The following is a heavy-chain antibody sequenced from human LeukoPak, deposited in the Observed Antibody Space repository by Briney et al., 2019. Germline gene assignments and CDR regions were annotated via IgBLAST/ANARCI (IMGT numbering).Heavy chain of an antibody. Sequence: PSETLSLTCTVSGGSINNYYWSWIRQPPGKGLEWIGYIYYSGSTNYNPSLKSRVTISVDTSKNQFSLKLSSVTSADTAVYYCARVGGSNHYYYGMDVWGQGTTVTVSS. CDR2: IYYSGST. CDR1: GGSINNYY. J-gene: IGHJ6*02. V-gene: IGHV4-59*01. CDR3: ARVGGSNHYYYGMDV. D-gene: IGHD1-26*01.